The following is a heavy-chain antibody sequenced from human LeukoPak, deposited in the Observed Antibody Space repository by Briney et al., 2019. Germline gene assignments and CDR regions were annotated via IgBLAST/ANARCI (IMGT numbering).Heavy chain of an antibody. D-gene: IGHD3-10*01. V-gene: IGHV3-7*01. Sequence: GGSLRLSCAASGFTFSSYWMSWVRQAPGKGLEWVANIKQDGSEKYYVDSVKGRFTISRDNSKSTVYLQMNSLTPEDTALYYCARDYGSGTYIGGGYWGQGTLVSVSS. J-gene: IGHJ4*02. CDR1: GFTFSSYW. CDR2: IKQDGSEK. CDR3: ARDYGSGTYIGGGY.